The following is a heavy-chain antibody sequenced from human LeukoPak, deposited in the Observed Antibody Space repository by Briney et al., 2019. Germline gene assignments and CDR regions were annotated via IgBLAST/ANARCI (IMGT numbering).Heavy chain of an antibody. D-gene: IGHD4-23*01. Sequence: GSLRLSCAASGFTFSDYYMSWIRQPPGKGLEWIGRIYTSGSTNYNPSLKSRVTISVDTSKNQFSLKLSSVTAADTAVYYCAREGVNSPHGYFDLWGRGALVTVSS. CDR2: IYTSGST. CDR3: AREGVNSPHGYFDL. CDR1: GFTFSDYY. V-gene: IGHV4-4*07. J-gene: IGHJ2*01.